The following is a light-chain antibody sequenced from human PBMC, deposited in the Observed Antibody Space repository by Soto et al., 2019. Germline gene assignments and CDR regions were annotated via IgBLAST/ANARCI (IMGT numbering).Light chain of an antibody. CDR3: QNYNSAPLT. J-gene: IGKJ4*01. Sequence: DIQMTQSPSTLSASVGGRVTITCRASQGISSYLAWYQQKPGKVPKLLIYAASTLQSGVPSRFSGSGSGTDFTLTISSLQPEDVATYSCQNYNSAPLTFGGGTKVDI. V-gene: IGKV1-27*01. CDR2: AAS. CDR1: QGISSY.